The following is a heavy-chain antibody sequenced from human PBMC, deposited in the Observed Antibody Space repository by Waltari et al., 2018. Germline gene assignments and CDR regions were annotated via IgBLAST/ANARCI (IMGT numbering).Heavy chain of an antibody. V-gene: IGHV3-48*03. Sequence: EVQLVESGGASVQPGGSLRLSCVASGFSFSDYEMSWVRQDPGKGLEWVSYITSSGTIDYTVSVRGRFTISRDNAKKTLYLQMNSLRVEDTAVYFCARCTSYRSFDYWGQGTLATVSS. D-gene: IGHD1-26*01. CDR1: GFSFSDYE. CDR3: ARCTSYRSFDY. J-gene: IGHJ4*02. CDR2: ITSSGTI.